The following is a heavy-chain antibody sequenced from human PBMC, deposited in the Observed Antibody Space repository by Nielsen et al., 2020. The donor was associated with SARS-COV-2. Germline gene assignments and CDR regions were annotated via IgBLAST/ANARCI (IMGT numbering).Heavy chain of an antibody. CDR3: ATAAVAGTVSWFDP. V-gene: IGHV1-24*01. CDR1: GYTLTELS. J-gene: IGHJ5*02. D-gene: IGHD6-19*01. Sequence: APVKVSCKVSGYTLTELSMHWVRQAPGKGLEWMGGFDPEDGETIYAQKFQGRVTMTEDTSTDTAYMELSSLRSEDTAVYYCATAAVAGTVSWFDPWGQGTLVTVSS. CDR2: FDPEDGET.